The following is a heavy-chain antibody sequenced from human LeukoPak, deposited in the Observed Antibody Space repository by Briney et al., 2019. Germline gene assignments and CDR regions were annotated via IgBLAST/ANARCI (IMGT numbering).Heavy chain of an antibody. CDR1: GYTLTELS. D-gene: IGHD3-16*02. V-gene: IGHV1-24*01. CDR3: ATLSRDYYYMDV. J-gene: IGHJ6*03. CDR2: FDPEDGET. Sequence: ASVKVSCKVSGYTLTELSMHWVRQAPGKGLEWMGGFDPEDGETIYAQKFQGRVTMTEDTSTDTAYMEVSSLRSEDTAVYYCATLSRDYYYMDVWGKRTTVTVSS.